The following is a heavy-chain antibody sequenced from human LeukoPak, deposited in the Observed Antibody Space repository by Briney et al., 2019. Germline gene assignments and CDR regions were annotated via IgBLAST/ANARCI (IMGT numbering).Heavy chain of an antibody. CDR1: GFTFSSYW. CDR3: ARVAKYYYGPETYYFFEQ. Sequence: GGSLRLSCAASGFTFSSYWMHWVRQAPGKGLVWVSRINSDGSSTSYADSVKGRFTISRDNAKNTLYLQMNSLRAEDTAVYYCARVAKYYYGPETYYFFEQWGQGTPVTASS. D-gene: IGHD3-10*01. V-gene: IGHV3-74*01. CDR2: INSDGSST. J-gene: IGHJ4*02.